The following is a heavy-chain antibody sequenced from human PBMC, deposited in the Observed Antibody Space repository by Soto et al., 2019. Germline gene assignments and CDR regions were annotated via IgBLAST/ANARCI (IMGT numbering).Heavy chain of an antibody. CDR3: ARDSSGSYPTFDY. V-gene: IGHV4-31*01. J-gene: IGHJ4*02. D-gene: IGHD1-26*01. CDR2: IYYSGST. CDR1: GGSISSGGYY. Sequence: QVQLQESGPGLVKPSQTLSLTCTVSGGSISSGGYYWSWIRQHPGKGLEWIGYIYYSGSTYYNPSIMSLVTISVDTSKNTFSLKLSSVTAADTAVYYCARDSSGSYPTFDYWGQGTLVTVSS.